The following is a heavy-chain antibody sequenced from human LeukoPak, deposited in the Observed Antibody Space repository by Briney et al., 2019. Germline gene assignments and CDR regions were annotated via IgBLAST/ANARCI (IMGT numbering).Heavy chain of an antibody. V-gene: IGHV3-11*05. Sequence: GGSLRLSCEVSGFTFSDHYLSWMRPAPGKRLEWVSYISSGSTYTNYADSVEGRITNSRDNAKNSLYLQMNSLRAEDTAVYYCARGDYGGVYFDYWGQGTLVTVSS. CDR1: GFTFSDHY. CDR3: ARGDYGGVYFDY. J-gene: IGHJ4*02. CDR2: ISSGSTYT. D-gene: IGHD4-23*01.